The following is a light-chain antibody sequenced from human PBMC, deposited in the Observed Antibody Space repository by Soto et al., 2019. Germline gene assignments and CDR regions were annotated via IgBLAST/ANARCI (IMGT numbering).Light chain of an antibody. Sequence: DIQISQSPSSLSASVGDRVTITCRASQDLSNFLAWYQQKPGRAPDLLVYEASTLQSGVPPRFIGGGSGTHFTLTISSLQPEDPATYYCQQYKSAPYPFGQGTKLEIK. V-gene: IGKV1-27*01. CDR1: QDLSNF. CDR3: QQYKSAPYP. J-gene: IGKJ2*01. CDR2: EAS.